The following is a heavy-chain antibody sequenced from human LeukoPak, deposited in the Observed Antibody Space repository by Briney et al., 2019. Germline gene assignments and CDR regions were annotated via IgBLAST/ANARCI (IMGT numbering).Heavy chain of an antibody. Sequence: GGSLRLSCAASGFTFSSYGMSWVRQAPGKGLEWVSAISGSGGSTYYADSVKGRFTISRDNSKNTLYLQMNSLRAEDTAVYYCARDHDHLAAQDAWGQGTLVTVSS. V-gene: IGHV3-23*01. CDR1: GFTFSSYG. CDR2: ISGSGGST. J-gene: IGHJ5*02. D-gene: IGHD6-6*01. CDR3: ARDHDHLAAQDA.